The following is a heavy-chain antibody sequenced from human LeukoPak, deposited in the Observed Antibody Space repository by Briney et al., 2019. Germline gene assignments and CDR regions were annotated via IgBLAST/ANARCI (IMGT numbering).Heavy chain of an antibody. CDR2: IKQDGSEK. Sequence: LRLSXXASGFTXXSYWMSWVRQAPGKGLEWVANIKQDGSEKHYVDSVKGRFTISRDNAKNSLYLQMNSLRAEDTAVYYCARDLGYGDSSHPWGQGTLVTVSS. J-gene: IGHJ5*02. V-gene: IGHV3-7*01. D-gene: IGHD4-17*01. CDR3: ARDLGYGDSSHP. CDR1: GFTXXSYW.